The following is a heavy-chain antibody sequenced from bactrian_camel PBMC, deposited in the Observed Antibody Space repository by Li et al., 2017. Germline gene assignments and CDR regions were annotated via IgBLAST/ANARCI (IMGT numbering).Heavy chain of an antibody. CDR1: GFGFGSAD. V-gene: IGHV3S40*01. Sequence: DVQLVESGGGLVQPGGSLSVSCATSGFGFGSADMTWVRQATGKGLEWVSSINSGGDTTYYADSVKGRFTVSRDRIESTLHLQMNNLRPEDSGVYYCTADWGQIEDPRGVPYAYWGQGTQVTVS. J-gene: IGHJ4*01. D-gene: IGHD5*01. CDR3: TADWGQIEDPRGVPYAY. CDR2: INSGGDTT.